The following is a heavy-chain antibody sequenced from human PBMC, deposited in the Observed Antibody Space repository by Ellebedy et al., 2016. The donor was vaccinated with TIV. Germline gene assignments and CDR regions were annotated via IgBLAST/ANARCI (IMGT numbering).Heavy chain of an antibody. Sequence: PGGSLRLSCVASGFTFNSFAMSWVRQAPGKGLEWVSYISSSSSYTNYADSVKGRFTISRDNAKNSLFLQMNSLRAEDTAVYYCASYCSSTSCPTDYYYGLDVWGQGTTVTVSS. CDR3: ASYCSSTSCPTDYYYGLDV. V-gene: IGHV3-21*05. CDR1: GFTFNSFA. CDR2: ISSSSSYT. D-gene: IGHD2-2*01. J-gene: IGHJ6*02.